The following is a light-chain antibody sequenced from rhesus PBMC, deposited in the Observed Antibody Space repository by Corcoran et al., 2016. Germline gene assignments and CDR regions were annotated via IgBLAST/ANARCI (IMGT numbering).Light chain of an antibody. CDR3: KKAREFPLT. CDR2: ELS. Sequence: DIVMTQTPLSLPVTLGESTSISCRSSQSLLDSEDGNTYLEWYLQKPGQSPQLCIYELSNRASGVPDRFSGSGSETDFTLKISRVEAEDVGVYYCKKAREFPLTFGGGTKVELK. J-gene: IGKJ4*01. V-gene: IGKV2-104*01. CDR1: QSLLDSEDGNTY.